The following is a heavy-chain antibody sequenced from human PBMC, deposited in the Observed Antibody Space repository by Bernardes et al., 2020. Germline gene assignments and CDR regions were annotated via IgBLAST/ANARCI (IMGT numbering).Heavy chain of an antibody. V-gene: IGHV1-2*02. CDR2: INPNSGGT. CDR1: GYTFTGYY. Sequence: ASVKVSCKASGYTFTGYYMHWVRQAPGQGLEWMGWINPNSGGTNYAQKFQGRVTMTRDTSISTAYMELSRLRSDDTAVYYCARDNMPIYYGSGSYYDNWFDPWGQGTTVTVSS. J-gene: IGHJ5*01. CDR3: ARDNMPIYYGSGSYYDNWFDP. D-gene: IGHD3-10*01.